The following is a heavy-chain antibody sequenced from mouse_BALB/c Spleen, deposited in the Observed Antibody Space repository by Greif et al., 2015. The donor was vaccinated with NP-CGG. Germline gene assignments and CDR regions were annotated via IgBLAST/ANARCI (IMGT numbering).Heavy chain of an antibody. Sequence: DVMLVESGGGLVKLGGSLKLSCAASGFTFSSYYMSWVRQTPEKRLELVAAINSNGGSTYYPDTVEGRFTISRDNAKNTLYLQMSSLKSEDTALYYCARGGLRGAMDYWGQGTSVTVSS. CDR3: ARGGLRGAMDY. V-gene: IGHV5-6-2*01. CDR2: INSNGGST. J-gene: IGHJ4*01. D-gene: IGHD2-2*01. CDR1: GFTFSSYY.